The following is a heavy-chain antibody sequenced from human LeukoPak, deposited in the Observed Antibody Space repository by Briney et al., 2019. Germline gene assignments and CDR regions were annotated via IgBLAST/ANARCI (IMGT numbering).Heavy chain of an antibody. V-gene: IGHV1-2*04. Sequence: ASVKVSCKASGYTLTGYYMHWVRQAPGQGLEWMGWINPNSGGTNYAQKFQGWVTMTRDTSISTAYMELSRLRSDDTAVYYCARAGRDSGYDLRPDNWFDPWGQGTLVTVSS. D-gene: IGHD5-12*01. CDR2: INPNSGGT. CDR1: GYTLTGYY. CDR3: ARAGRDSGYDLRPDNWFDP. J-gene: IGHJ5*02.